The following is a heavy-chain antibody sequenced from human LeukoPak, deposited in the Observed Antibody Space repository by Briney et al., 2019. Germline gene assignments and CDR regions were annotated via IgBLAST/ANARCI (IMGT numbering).Heavy chain of an antibody. CDR1: GFTFSDYY. CDR2: INWNGGST. D-gene: IGHD3-10*01. Sequence: GGSLRLSCAASGFTFSDYYMSWIRQAPGKGLEWVSGINWNGGSTGYADSVKGRFTISRDNAKNSLYLQMNSLRAEDAALYHCARVYYGSGSYLFDYWGQGTLVTVSS. CDR3: ARVYYGSGSYLFDY. V-gene: IGHV3-20*01. J-gene: IGHJ4*02.